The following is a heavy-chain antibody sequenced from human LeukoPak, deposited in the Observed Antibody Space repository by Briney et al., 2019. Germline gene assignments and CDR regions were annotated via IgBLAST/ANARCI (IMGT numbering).Heavy chain of an antibody. CDR2: INPKSGGT. CDR1: GYTFTAYY. D-gene: IGHD2-2*01. CDR3: ARDHCSANSCYEDYYNGLDV. V-gene: IGHV1-2*02. J-gene: IGHJ6*02. Sequence: GASVNVSCKASGYTFTAYYLQWVRLAPGQGLEWMGWINPKSGGTEYAQRFQGRVTMTRDTSTSTAYMELSRLRSDDTAVYYCARDHCSANSCYEDYYNGLDVWGQGTTVTVSS.